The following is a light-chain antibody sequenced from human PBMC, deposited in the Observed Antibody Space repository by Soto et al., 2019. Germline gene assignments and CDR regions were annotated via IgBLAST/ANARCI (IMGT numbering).Light chain of an antibody. CDR2: SYN. J-gene: IGLJ3*02. CDR3: TSWDDNLSGHV. V-gene: IGLV1-44*01. Sequence: QSVLTQPPSASGTPGQRVTISCSGSSSNIGRNSVNWYQPLPGTAPKLLIYSYNQRPSGVPDRFSGSRSDTSASLAISGLQSEDEAEYYCTSWDDNLSGHVFGGGTQLTVL. CDR1: SSNIGRNS.